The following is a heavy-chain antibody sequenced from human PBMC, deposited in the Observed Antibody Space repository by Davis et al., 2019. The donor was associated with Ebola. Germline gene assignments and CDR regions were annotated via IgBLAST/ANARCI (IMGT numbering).Heavy chain of an antibody. CDR3: TSGYDLDY. V-gene: IGHV3-73*01. CDR1: GFTFSDSA. J-gene: IGHJ4*02. CDR2: IRSKANSYAT. Sequence: PGGSLRLSCAASGFTFSDSAMHWVRQASGKGLEWVGRIRSKANSYATVYPASVKGRFTISRDDSKNTAYLQMNSLKTEDTAVYYCTSGYDLDYWGQGTLVTVSS. D-gene: IGHD5-12*01.